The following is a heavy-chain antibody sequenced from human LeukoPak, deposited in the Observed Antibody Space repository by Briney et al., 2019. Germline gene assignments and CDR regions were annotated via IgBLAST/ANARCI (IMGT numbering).Heavy chain of an antibody. J-gene: IGHJ3*02. Sequence: GASVKVSCKASGYTFTNYYIHWVRQAPGQGLEWMGLINPSGGTTNCAQKFQGRVTMTRDMSTTTVYMHLSSLRSEDTAVYYCARDTQRLAHAFDIWGQGTMVTVSS. V-gene: IGHV1-46*01. CDR3: ARDTQRLAHAFDI. D-gene: IGHD6-25*01. CDR1: GYTFTNYY. CDR2: INPSGGTT.